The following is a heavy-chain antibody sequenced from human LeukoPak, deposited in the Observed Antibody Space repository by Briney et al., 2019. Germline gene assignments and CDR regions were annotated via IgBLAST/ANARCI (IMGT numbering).Heavy chain of an antibody. V-gene: IGHV3-49*04. CDR1: GFTFGDYA. J-gene: IGHJ4*02. CDR3: TTLDY. Sequence: GGALRLSCTASGFTFGDYAMSWVRLAPRKGLEWVGFIRSKAYGGTTEYAASVKGRFTISRDDSKRIAYLQMNSLKTEDTAVYYCTTLDYWGQGTLVTVSS. CDR2: IRSKAYGGTT.